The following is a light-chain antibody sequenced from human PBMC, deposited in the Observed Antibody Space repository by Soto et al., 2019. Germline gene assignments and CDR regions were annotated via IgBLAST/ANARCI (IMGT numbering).Light chain of an antibody. CDR1: SSDVGGYNY. CDR3: SSYTSSSTLGYV. J-gene: IGLJ1*01. Sequence: QSALTQPASVSGSPGQSITISCTGTSSDVGGYNYVSRYQQHPGKAPKLMIYEVSNRPSGVSNRFSGSKSGNTASLTISGLQAEDEADYYCSSYTSSSTLGYVFGTGTKVTVL. CDR2: EVS. V-gene: IGLV2-14*01.